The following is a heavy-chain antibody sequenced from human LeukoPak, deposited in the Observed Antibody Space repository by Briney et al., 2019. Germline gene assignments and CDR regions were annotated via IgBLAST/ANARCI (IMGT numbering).Heavy chain of an antibody. CDR2: ISGSDGST. D-gene: IGHD2-15*01. J-gene: IGHJ4*02. Sequence: GGSLRLSCTASGFTFSNYAMSWVRQAPGKGLEWVSTISGSDGSTYYADSVKGRLTISRDNSKNTLYLQMNSLRVEDTAIYYCAKGRGYCTGGSCYSDYWGQGTLVTVSS. V-gene: IGHV3-23*01. CDR3: AKGRGYCTGGSCYSDY. CDR1: GFTFSNYA.